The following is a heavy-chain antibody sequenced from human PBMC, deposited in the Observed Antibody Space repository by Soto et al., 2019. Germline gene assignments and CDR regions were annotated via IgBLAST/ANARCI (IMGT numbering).Heavy chain of an antibody. CDR3: AKDLTVGGFDP. D-gene: IGHD3-9*01. J-gene: IGHJ5*02. V-gene: IGHV3-30*18. Sequence: PGGSLRLSCAASGFTFSSYGMHWVRQAPGKGLEWVAVISYDGSNKYYADSVKGRFTISRDNSKNTLYLQMNSLRAEDTAVYYCAKDLTVGGFDPWGQGTLVTVSS. CDR1: GFTFSSYG. CDR2: ISYDGSNK.